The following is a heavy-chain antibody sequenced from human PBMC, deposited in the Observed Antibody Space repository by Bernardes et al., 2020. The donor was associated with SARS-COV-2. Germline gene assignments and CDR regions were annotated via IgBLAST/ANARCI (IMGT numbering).Heavy chain of an antibody. CDR3: AREMWFGELLYVFDI. J-gene: IGHJ3*02. CDR2: IWYDGSKK. Sequence: GGSLRLSCAASGFTFSSYGMHWVRQAPGKGLEWVAVIWYDGSKKYYGDSVRGRFTISRDNSKNTLYLQMNSLRVEDTAVYYCAREMWFGELLYVFDIWGQGTMVTVSS. V-gene: IGHV3-33*01. CDR1: GFTFSSYG. D-gene: IGHD3-10*01.